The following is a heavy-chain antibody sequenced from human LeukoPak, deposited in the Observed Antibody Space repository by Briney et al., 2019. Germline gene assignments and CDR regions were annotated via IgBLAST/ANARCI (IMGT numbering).Heavy chain of an antibody. J-gene: IGHJ3*02. CDR1: GGSISSYY. CDR2: IYYSGST. Sequence: PSETLSLTCTVSGGSISSYYWSWIRQPPGKGLEWIGYIYYSGSTNYNPSLKSRVTISVDTSKNQFSLKLSSVTAADTAVYYCARLRYYDSRGVFDIWGQGTMVTVSS. V-gene: IGHV4-59*08. CDR3: ARLRYYDSRGVFDI. D-gene: IGHD3-22*01.